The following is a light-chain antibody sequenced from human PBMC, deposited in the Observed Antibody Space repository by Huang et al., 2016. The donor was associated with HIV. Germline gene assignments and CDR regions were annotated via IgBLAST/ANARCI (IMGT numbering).Light chain of an antibody. V-gene: IGKV1-39*01. CDR3: QQSFSTLT. J-gene: IGKJ4*01. CDR2: GTS. Sequence: DIQMTQSPSSLSASVGDSVSISCRATENITSFLYWYHQKPGTAPRLLIYGTSTLQSGVPSRFSGRGSETDCTLTIRSLQPEDIGTYYCQQSFSTLTVGGGTEVQIK. CDR1: ENITSF.